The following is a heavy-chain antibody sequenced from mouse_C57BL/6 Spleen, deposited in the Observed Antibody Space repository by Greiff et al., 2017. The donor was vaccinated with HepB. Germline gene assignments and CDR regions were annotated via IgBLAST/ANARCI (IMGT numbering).Heavy chain of an antibody. D-gene: IGHD2-5*01. J-gene: IGHJ4*01. V-gene: IGHV1-5*01. CDR3: TIYYSNSPYYYAMDY. CDR1: GYTFTSYW. CDR2: IYPGNSDT. Sequence: EVQLQQSGTVLARPGASVKMSCKTSGYTFTSYWMHWVKQRPGQGLEWIGAIYPGNSDTSYNQKFKGKAKLTAVTSASTAYMELSSLTNEDSAVYYCTIYYSNSPYYYAMDYWGQGTSVTVSS.